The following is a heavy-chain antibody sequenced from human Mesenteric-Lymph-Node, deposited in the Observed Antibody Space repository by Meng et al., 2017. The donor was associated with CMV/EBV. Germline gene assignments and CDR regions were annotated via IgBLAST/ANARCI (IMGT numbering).Heavy chain of an antibody. Sequence: SETLSLTCAVYGGSFSGYYWSWIRQPPGKGLEWIGEINHSGNTNYNPSLKSRVTISVDTSKNQFSLKLSSVTAADTAVYYCARVGNLAAAGTYYYYGMDVWGQGTTVTVSS. CDR3: ARVGNLAAAGTYYYYGMDV. CDR2: INHSGNT. CDR1: GGSFSGYY. J-gene: IGHJ6*02. D-gene: IGHD6-13*01. V-gene: IGHV4-34*01.